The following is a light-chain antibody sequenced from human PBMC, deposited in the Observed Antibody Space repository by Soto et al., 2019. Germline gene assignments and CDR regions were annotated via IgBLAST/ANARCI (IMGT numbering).Light chain of an antibody. J-gene: IGLJ2*01. CDR3: SSYTSANTLV. Sequence: QSALTQPASVSGSPGQSITISCTGTSSDVGGYNYVSWYQQHPGKAPKLMIYEVSNRPSGISIRFSGSKSGNTASLTISGRQAEDEADYYCSSYTSANTLVFGGGTKLTVL. CDR2: EVS. V-gene: IGLV2-14*01. CDR1: SSDVGGYNY.